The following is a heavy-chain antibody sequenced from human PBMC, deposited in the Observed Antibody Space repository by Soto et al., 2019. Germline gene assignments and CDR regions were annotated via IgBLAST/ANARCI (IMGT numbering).Heavy chain of an antibody. J-gene: IGHJ4*02. CDR1: GGSISSYY. CDR3: ARECGGDCYWTLDY. CDR2: IYYSGST. V-gene: IGHV4-59*01. Sequence: SETLSLTCTVSGGSISSYYWSWIRQPPGKGLEWIGYIYYSGSTNYNPSLKSRVTISVDTSKNQFSLKLSSVTAADTAVYYCARECGGDCYWTLDYWGQGTLVTVSS. D-gene: IGHD2-21*02.